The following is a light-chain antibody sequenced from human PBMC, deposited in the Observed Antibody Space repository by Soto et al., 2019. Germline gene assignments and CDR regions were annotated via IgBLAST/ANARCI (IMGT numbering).Light chain of an antibody. V-gene: IGKV3-15*01. CDR1: QSVSSN. Sequence: VMTQSPATLSEAPGERATLSCRASQSVSSNLAWYQQKPGQAPRLLIYGASTRATGIPARFSGSGSGTEFTLTISSLQSEDFAVYYCQQYNNWPPEITFGQGTRLEIK. CDR3: QQYNNWPPEIT. CDR2: GAS. J-gene: IGKJ5*01.